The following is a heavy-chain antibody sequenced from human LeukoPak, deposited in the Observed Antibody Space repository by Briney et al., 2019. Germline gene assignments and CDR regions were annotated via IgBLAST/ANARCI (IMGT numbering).Heavy chain of an antibody. CDR2: IYPGDSDT. D-gene: IGHD2-15*01. CDR1: GYSFTSYW. V-gene: IGHV5-51*01. CDR3: ARRYCSGGSCYYGMDV. J-gene: IGHJ6*02. Sequence: GESLKISCKGSGYSFTSYWIGWVRQMPGKGLEWMGVIYPGDSDTRYSPSFQGQVTISADKSISTAYLQWSSLKASDTAMYYCARRYCSGGSCYYGMDVWGQGTTVTVSS.